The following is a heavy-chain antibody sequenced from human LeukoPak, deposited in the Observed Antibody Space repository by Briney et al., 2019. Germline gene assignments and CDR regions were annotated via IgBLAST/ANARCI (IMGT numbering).Heavy chain of an antibody. D-gene: IGHD2-15*01. CDR1: GFTFSNAW. CDR2: IKSKTDGGTT. CDR3: TTIRGFCSGRSCLGY. V-gene: IGHV3-15*01. Sequence: GGSLRLSCAASGFTFSNAWMSWVRQAPGKGLEWVGRIKSKTDGGTTDYAAPVKGRFTISRDDSKNTLYLQMNSLKTEDTAVYYCTTIRGFCSGRSCLGYWGQGTLVTVSS. J-gene: IGHJ4*02.